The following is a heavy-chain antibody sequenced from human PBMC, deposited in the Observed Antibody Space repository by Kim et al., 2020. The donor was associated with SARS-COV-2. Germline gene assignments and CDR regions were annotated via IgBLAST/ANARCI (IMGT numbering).Heavy chain of an antibody. Sequence: ETLSLTCTLSGGSIGSKYWTWIRQAPGKGLEWIGHISYTGSTNYNPSLHSRVTMSVDTSKNEFSLKLSSVTAADTAVYYCARCEGSTWY. CDR3: ARCEGSTWY. D-gene: IGHD6-13*01. CDR2: ISYTGST. V-gene: IGHV4-59*01. J-gene: IGHJ2*01. CDR1: GGSIGSKY.